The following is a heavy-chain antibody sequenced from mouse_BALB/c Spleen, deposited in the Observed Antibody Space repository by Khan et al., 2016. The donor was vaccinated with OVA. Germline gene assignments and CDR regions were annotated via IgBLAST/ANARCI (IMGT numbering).Heavy chain of an antibody. D-gene: IGHD1-1*01. V-gene: IGHV1S41*01. J-gene: IGHJ4*01. CDR3: ARENYYGRSCYAMDY. CDR2: IGPGSSNA. Sequence: DLVKPGASVKLSCKASGYTFTSYWINWIKQRPGQGLAWIGRIGPGSSNAYYNDMFKDKATLTVDTSSNTAYIQLSSLSSEDSAVYFWARENYYGRSCYAMDYWGQGTSVTVSA. CDR1: GYTFTSYW.